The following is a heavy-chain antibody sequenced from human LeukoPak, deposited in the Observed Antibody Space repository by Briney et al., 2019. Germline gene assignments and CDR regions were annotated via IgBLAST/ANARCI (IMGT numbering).Heavy chain of an antibody. J-gene: IGHJ4*02. D-gene: IGHD2-2*01. Sequence: SETLSLTCTVSGGSISSYYSSSIRQPAGKGLEWIGRIYTSGSTNYNPSLKSRVTMSVDTSKNQFSLKLSSVTAADTAVYYCARGTPKYCSSTSCPTPPFDYWGQGTLVTVSS. CDR3: ARGTPKYCSSTSCPTPPFDY. CDR2: IYTSGST. CDR1: GGSISSYY. V-gene: IGHV4-4*07.